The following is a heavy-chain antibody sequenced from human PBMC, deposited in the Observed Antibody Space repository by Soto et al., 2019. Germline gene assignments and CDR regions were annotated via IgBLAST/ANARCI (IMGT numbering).Heavy chain of an antibody. CDR2: INQDGSEK. J-gene: IGHJ6*02. CDR3: ARASPGMDV. Sequence: PGGSLRLSCAGSQFTFSNYWMNWVRQAPGKGLEWVANINQDGSEKYYVDSVKGRFTISRDIAKNSLFLQMNSLRADDTAVYYCARASPGMDVWGQGTTVTV. CDR1: QFTFSNYW. V-gene: IGHV3-7*01.